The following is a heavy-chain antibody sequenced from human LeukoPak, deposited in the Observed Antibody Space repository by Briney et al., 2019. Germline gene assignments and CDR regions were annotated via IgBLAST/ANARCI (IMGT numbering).Heavy chain of an antibody. CDR2: INHSGST. D-gene: IGHD5-24*01. J-gene: IGHJ4*02. CDR3: AREQRWLHHNDY. Sequence: PSETLSLTCAVYGGSFSGYYWSWIRQPPGKGLEWIGEINHSGSTNYNPSLKGRVTISVDTSKNQFSLKLSSVTAADTAVYYCAREQRWLHHNDYWGQGTLVTVSS. V-gene: IGHV4-34*01. CDR1: GGSFSGYY.